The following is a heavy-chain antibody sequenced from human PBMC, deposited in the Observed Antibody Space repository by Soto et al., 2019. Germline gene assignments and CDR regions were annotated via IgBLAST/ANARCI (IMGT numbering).Heavy chain of an antibody. J-gene: IGHJ4*02. D-gene: IGHD5-12*01. V-gene: IGHV3-33*01. CDR1: GFNFRNYG. Sequence: VQLEESGGGVVQPGRSLRLSCAASGFNFRNYGMHWVRQAPGKGLEWVAIIWYDGSNKYYADSVKGRFTISRDNSKDTLYLQMNNLRAEDTAVYYCARLYTWIMDYWGQGTLVTVSS. CDR3: ARLYTWIMDY. CDR2: IWYDGSNK.